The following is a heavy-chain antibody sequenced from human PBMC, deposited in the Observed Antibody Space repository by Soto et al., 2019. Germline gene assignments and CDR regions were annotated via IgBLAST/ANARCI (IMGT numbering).Heavy chain of an antibody. V-gene: IGHV4-30-2*01. CDR1: GGSISSGGYS. CDR2: IYHSGST. D-gene: IGHD3-22*01. Sequence: SETLSLTCAVSGGSISSGGYSWSWIRQPPGKGLEWIGYIYHSGSTYYNPSLKSRVTISVDRSKNQFSLKLSSVTAADTAVYYCARSRGGYFDYWGQGTLVTAPQ. CDR3: ARSRGGYFDY. J-gene: IGHJ4*02.